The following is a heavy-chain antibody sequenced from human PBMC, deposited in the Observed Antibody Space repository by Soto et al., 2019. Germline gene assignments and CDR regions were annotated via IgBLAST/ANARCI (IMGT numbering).Heavy chain of an antibody. D-gene: IGHD6-13*01. J-gene: IGHJ6*02. Sequence: GGSLRLSCTASGFTFGDYAMSWFRQAPGKGLEWVGFIRSKAYGGTTEYAASVKGRFTISADKSISTAYLQWSSLKASDTAMYYCARSGGGQKQQPPKYYYGMDVWGQGTTVTVSS. V-gene: IGHV3-49*03. CDR1: GFTFGDYA. CDR2: IRSKAYGGTT. CDR3: ARSGGGQKQQPPKYYYGMDV.